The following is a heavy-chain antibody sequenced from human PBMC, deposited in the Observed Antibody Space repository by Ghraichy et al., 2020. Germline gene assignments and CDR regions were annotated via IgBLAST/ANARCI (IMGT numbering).Heavy chain of an antibody. V-gene: IGHV4-59*01. CDR3: ATSWNYGWYYFDY. D-gene: IGHD1-7*01. CDR2: IYYSGST. CDR1: GGSISSYY. Sequence: SETLSPTCTVSGGSISSYYWTWIRQPPGKGLEWIGYIYYSGSTNYNPSLKSRVTISVDTSKNQFSLKLSSVTAADTAVYYCATSWNYGWYYFDYWGQGTLVTVSS. J-gene: IGHJ4*02.